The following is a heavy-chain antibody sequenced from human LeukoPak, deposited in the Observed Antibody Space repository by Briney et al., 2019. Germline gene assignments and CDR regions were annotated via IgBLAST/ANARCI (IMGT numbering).Heavy chain of an antibody. V-gene: IGHV3-23*01. D-gene: IGHD2-2*01. CDR1: GFTFSSYA. Sequence: GGSLRLSCAASGFTFSSYAMSWVRQAPGKGLEWVSAISGSGGSTYYADSVKGRFTISRDNSKNTLYLQMNSLRAEDTAVYYCAKLGVEYQLLSGLGYYYYMDVWSKGTTVTVSS. CDR2: ISGSGGST. J-gene: IGHJ6*03. CDR3: AKLGVEYQLLSGLGYYYYMDV.